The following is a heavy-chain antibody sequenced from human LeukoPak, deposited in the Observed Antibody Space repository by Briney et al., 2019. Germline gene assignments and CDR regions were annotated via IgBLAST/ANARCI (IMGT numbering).Heavy chain of an antibody. Sequence: PSETLSLTCAVYGGSFSGYYWSWIRQPPGKGLEWIGEINHSVSTNYNPSLKSRVTISVDTSKNQFSLKLSSVTAADTAVYYCARVRMYYDILTGYSPYYYFDYWGQGTLVTVSS. CDR1: GGSFSGYY. D-gene: IGHD3-9*01. CDR2: INHSVST. V-gene: IGHV4-34*01. CDR3: ARVRMYYDILTGYSPYYYFDY. J-gene: IGHJ4*02.